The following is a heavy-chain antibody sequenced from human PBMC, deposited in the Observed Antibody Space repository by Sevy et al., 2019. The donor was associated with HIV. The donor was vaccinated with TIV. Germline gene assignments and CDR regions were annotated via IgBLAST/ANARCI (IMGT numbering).Heavy chain of an antibody. CDR1: GASISSYY. CDR3: ARGHSGYDYWNY. CDR2: IYYSRST. Sequence: SETLSLTCTVSGASISSYYWSWIRQPPGKGLEWIGYIYYSRSTNYNPSLKSRVTISVDMSKNQFSLKLSSVTAADTAIYYCARGHSGYDYWNYWGQRTLVTVSS. J-gene: IGHJ4*02. V-gene: IGHV4-59*01. D-gene: IGHD5-12*01.